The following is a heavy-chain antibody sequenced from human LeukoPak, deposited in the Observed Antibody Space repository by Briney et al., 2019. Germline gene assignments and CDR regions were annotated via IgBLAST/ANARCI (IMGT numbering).Heavy chain of an antibody. Sequence: ASVKVSCKVSGNTLSELSIHWVRQAPGKGLEWMGGFDPEDGESIYAQKFQGRVTLTEDTSTDTAYMELSSLRSEDTAVYYCATGARGSFEYWGQGTLVTVSS. CDR2: FDPEDGES. CDR3: ATGARGSFEY. V-gene: IGHV1-24*01. J-gene: IGHJ4*02. CDR1: GNTLSELS. D-gene: IGHD3-10*01.